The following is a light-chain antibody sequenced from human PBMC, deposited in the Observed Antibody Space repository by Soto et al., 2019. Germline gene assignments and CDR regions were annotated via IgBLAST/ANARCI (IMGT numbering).Light chain of an antibody. V-gene: IGLV2-14*01. Sequence: QFALTQPASVSGSPGQSITISCTGTSSDVGGYNYVSWYQQHPGKAPKLMIFDVSYRPSGVSIRFSGSKSGNTASLTISGLQAEDEADYYCSSYTSTSTFVVFGGGTKLTVL. CDR1: SSDVGGYNY. CDR3: SSYTSTSTFVV. J-gene: IGLJ2*01. CDR2: DVS.